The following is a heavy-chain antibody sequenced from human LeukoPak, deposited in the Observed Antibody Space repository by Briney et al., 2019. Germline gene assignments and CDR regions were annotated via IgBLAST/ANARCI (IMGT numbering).Heavy chain of an antibody. Sequence: PGGSLRLSWAASGFTFSSYWMSWVRQAPGKGLEWVANIKQDGSEKYYVDSVKGRFTISRDNAKNSLYLQMNSLRAEDTAVYYCARAPYDFWSGYDRYYFDYWGQGTLVTVSS. CDR1: GFTFSSYW. V-gene: IGHV3-7*01. CDR2: IKQDGSEK. D-gene: IGHD3-3*01. CDR3: ARAPYDFWSGYDRYYFDY. J-gene: IGHJ4*02.